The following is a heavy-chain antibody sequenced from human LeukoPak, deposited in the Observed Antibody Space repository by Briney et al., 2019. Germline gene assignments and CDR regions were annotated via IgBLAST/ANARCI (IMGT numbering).Heavy chain of an antibody. D-gene: IGHD1-14*01. V-gene: IGHV3-15*01. J-gene: IGHJ4*02. CDR2: IKSKTDGGTT. Sequence: GGSLRLSCAASGFIFSDSAMHWVRQAPGKGLEWVGRIKSKTDGGTTDYAAPVKGRFAISRDDSKNTLYLQMNSLKTEDTAVYYCTTEGTRTADYYFDYWGQGTLVTVSS. CDR3: TTEGTRTADYYFDY. CDR1: GFIFSDSA.